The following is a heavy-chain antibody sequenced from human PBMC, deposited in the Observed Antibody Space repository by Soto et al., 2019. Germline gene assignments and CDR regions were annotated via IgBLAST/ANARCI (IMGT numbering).Heavy chain of an antibody. V-gene: IGHV1-69*13. CDR3: ARIPRYSFPTSDPLDN. J-gene: IGHJ1*01. Sequence: GASVKVSCKASGGTFNTYTFSWVLEAPGQGLEWMGSIIPIFGTTHYAQSFQGRLSITADQSSTTTYMELRSLTSHDTALYYCARIPRYSFPTSDPLDNWGQGTLVTVSS. D-gene: IGHD1-26*01. CDR2: IIPIFGTT. CDR1: GGTFNTYT.